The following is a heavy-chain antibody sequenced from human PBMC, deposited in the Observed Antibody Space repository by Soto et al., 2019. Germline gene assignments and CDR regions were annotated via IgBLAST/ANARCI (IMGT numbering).Heavy chain of an antibody. Sequence: EVQLLESGGGLVQPGGSLRLSCAASGFTFSDYVMRWVRQAPGKGLEWVSSVTSTKTYYADSVKGRFTISRDNSKSTQYLQMDSLGAEDTAVYFCARAEVNCVGGNCYRYFDYWGQGTLVTVS. CDR3: ARAEVNCVGGNCYRYFDY. J-gene: IGHJ4*02. V-gene: IGHV3-23*01. CDR2: VTSTKT. CDR1: GFTFSDYV. D-gene: IGHD2-21*01.